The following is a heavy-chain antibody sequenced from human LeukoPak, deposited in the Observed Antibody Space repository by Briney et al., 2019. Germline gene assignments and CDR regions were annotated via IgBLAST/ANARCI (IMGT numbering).Heavy chain of an antibody. V-gene: IGHV1-2*02. CDR3: ARSSRYDIWTGYPY. Sequence: ASVKVSCKASGYTFTGYYIHWVRQAPGQGLEWMGWINANSGGTNYAQKFQGRVTMTRDTSISTAYMELSRLRSDDTAVYYCARSSRYDIWTGYPYWGQETLVSV. D-gene: IGHD3-9*01. CDR1: GYTFTGYY. CDR2: INANSGGT. J-gene: IGHJ4*02.